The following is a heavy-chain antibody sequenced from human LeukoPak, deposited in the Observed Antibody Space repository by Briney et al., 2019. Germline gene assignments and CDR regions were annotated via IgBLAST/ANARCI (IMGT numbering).Heavy chain of an antibody. D-gene: IGHD2-21*01. V-gene: IGHV3-15*01. CDR1: GFSFSYFG. J-gene: IGHJ4*02. CDR3: TPVMVEDRGF. Sequence: GGSLRLSCAASGFSFSYFGMHWVRQAPGKGPEWVGRIKSNNDGGTTDYASPVEGRFIISRDDSKNTIYLQMNRLIIDDTAIYYCTPVMVEDRGFWGQGTLVTVSS. CDR2: IKSNNDGGTT.